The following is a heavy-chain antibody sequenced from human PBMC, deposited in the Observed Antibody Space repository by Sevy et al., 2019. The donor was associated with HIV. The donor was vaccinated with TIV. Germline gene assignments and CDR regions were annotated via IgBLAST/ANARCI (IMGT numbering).Heavy chain of an antibody. D-gene: IGHD1-26*01. CDR2: ISFDGSDK. J-gene: IGHJ6*02. CDR1: GFIFSTYG. V-gene: IGHV3-30*18. Sequence: GGSLRLSCAASGFIFSTYGIHWVRQAPGKGLEWVAVISFDGSDKYYADSVRGRFPISRANSKNTLYLQMNSLRVEDTAIYYCAKMQGGSYNYYGMDVWGQGTTVTVSS. CDR3: AKMQGGSYNYYGMDV.